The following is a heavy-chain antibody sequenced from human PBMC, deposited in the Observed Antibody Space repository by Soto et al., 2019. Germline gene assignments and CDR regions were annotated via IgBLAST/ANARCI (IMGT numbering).Heavy chain of an antibody. CDR3: ARESEDLTSNFDY. CDR1: GFTFDDYA. Sequence: SLRLSCAASGFTFDDYAMHWVRQAPGKGLEWVSGISWNSGSIGYADSVKGRFTISRDNAKNSLYLQMNSLRAEDTALYYCARESEDLTSNFDYWGQGTLVTVSS. CDR2: ISWNSGSI. V-gene: IGHV3-9*01. J-gene: IGHJ4*02.